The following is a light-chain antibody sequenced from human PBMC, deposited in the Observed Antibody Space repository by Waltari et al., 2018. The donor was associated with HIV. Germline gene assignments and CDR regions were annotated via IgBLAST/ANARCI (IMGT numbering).Light chain of an antibody. Sequence: QSALTQPASVSGSPGQSISISCTGRSTDVGTYSLVSWYQQHPGKAPKLIIYEVNKRPSGVSNHFSGSKSGNTASLTISGLQAEDEADYYCSSYARSTTWVFGGGTKLTVL. CDR3: SSYARSTTWV. J-gene: IGLJ3*02. V-gene: IGLV2-23*02. CDR2: EVN. CDR1: STDVGTYSL.